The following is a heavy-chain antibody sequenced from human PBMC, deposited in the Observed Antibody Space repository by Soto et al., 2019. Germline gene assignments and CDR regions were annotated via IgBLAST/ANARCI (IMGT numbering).Heavy chain of an antibody. J-gene: IGHJ3*01. CDR2: ISTHNGNT. Sequence: ASVKVSCKASVFTSSGISWVRQAPGQRLEWMGWISTHNGNTIYAQKFQGRVIMTMDTSTTTVYMELRSRRPDDTAVYLCAREGILGLFDAYDLWGQGRMVTVSS. V-gene: IGHV1-18*04. D-gene: IGHD3-3*01. CDR1: VFTSSG. CDR3: AREGILGLFDAYDL.